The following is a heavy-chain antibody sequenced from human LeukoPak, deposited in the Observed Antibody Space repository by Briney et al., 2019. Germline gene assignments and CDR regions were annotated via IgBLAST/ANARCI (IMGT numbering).Heavy chain of an antibody. J-gene: IGHJ4*02. CDR1: GGSFNDYY. V-gene: IGHV4-34*01. D-gene: IGHD3-10*01. CDR2: INHSGST. Sequence: SETLSLTCALYGGSFNDYYWNWIRQPPGKGLEWIGEINHSGSTNYNPSLKSRATISVDTSKNQFSLNLRSVTAADTAVYYCARLIGSGPFDYWGQGTLVTVSS. CDR3: ARLIGSGPFDY.